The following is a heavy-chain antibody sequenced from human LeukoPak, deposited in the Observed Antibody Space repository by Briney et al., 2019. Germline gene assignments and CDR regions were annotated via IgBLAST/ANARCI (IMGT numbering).Heavy chain of an antibody. CDR3: VALIVAAGTISY. CDR1: GFAFSSYA. CDR2: ISSNGGST. V-gene: IGHV3-64D*06. Sequence: GGSLRLSCSASGFAFSSYAMHWVRQAPGKGLEYGSGISSNGGSTYFADSVKGRFTISRDNSKNTLYLQMSSLRAEDRAVYYCVALIVAAGTISYWGQGTLVTVSS. J-gene: IGHJ4*02. D-gene: IGHD6-13*01.